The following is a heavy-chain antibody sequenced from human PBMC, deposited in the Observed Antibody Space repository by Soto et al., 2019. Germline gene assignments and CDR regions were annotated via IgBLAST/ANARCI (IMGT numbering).Heavy chain of an antibody. CDR2: IYYSGST. V-gene: IGHV4-31*03. D-gene: IGHD3-10*01. CDR1: GGSISSGGYY. J-gene: IGHJ6*02. CDR3: ARDSMGSYYYGMDV. Sequence: QVQLQESGPGLVKPSQTLSLTCTVSGGSISSGGYYWSWIRQHPGKSLEWIGYIYYSGSTYYNPSLKSRVTISVDTSKNQFSLKLSSVTAADTAVYYCARDSMGSYYYGMDVRGQGTTVTVSS.